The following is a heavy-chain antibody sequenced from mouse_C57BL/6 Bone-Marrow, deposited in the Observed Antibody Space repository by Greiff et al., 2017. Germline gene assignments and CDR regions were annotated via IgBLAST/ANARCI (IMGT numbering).Heavy chain of an antibody. D-gene: IGHD4-1*01. CDR2: ISNFAYST. CDR3: ESRTGTYAMDY. V-gene: IGHV5-15*04. J-gene: IGHJ4*01. Sequence: EVKLLESGAGLVQPGGSLKLSCAASGFTFSDYGMAWVRQAPRKGLEWVAFISNFAYSTYYADTVTGRFTISRENAKNALYLERSCLWSEDAAMYCCESRTGTYAMDYWGQGTSVTVSS. CDR1: GFTFSDYG.